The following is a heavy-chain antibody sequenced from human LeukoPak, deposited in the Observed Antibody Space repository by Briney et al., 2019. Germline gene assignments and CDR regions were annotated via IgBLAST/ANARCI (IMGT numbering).Heavy chain of an antibody. J-gene: IGHJ4*02. CDR3: ARDGCSSTSCYDY. CDR1: GFTFSSYW. D-gene: IGHD2-2*01. CDR2: IKQDGSEK. Sequence: GGSLRLSCAASGFTFSSYWMSWVRQAPGKGLELVANIKQDGSEKYYVDSVKGRFTISRDNAKNSLYLQMNSLRAEDTAVYYCARDGCSSTSCYDYWGQGTLVTVSS. V-gene: IGHV3-7*04.